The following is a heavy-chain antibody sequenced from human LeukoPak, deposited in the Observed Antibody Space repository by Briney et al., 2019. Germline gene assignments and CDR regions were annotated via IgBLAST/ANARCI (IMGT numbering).Heavy chain of an antibody. CDR3: ASGGDFCGGDCYDY. Sequence: GGSLRLSCAASGFTFSSYGMSWVRQAPGKGLEWVAVISYDGSNKYYADSVKGRFTISRDNSKNTLYLQMNSLRAEDTAVYYCASGGDFCGGDCYDYWGQGTLVTVSS. CDR2: ISYDGSNK. D-gene: IGHD2-21*02. CDR1: GFTFSSYG. J-gene: IGHJ4*02. V-gene: IGHV3-30*03.